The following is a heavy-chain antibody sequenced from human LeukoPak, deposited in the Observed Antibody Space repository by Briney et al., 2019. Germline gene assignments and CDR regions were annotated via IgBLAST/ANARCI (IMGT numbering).Heavy chain of an antibody. Sequence: GASVKVSCKASGDTFTGYYMYWVRHASGQGLEWMGWINPNSGGTNYAQKFQGRVTMTRDTSISTAYMELSRLSSDDDRVYDCARVSYFNWLLYYYVRAVWAQGTTVTVSS. D-gene: IGHD3-9*01. CDR3: ARVSYFNWLLYYYVRAV. CDR2: INPNSGGT. CDR1: GDTFTGYY. V-gene: IGHV1-2*02. J-gene: IGHJ6*02.